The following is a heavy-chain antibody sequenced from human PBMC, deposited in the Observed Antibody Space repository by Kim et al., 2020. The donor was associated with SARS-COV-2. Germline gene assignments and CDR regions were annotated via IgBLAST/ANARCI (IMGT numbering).Heavy chain of an antibody. D-gene: IGHD3-16*02. Sequence: SETLSLTCAVYGGSFSGYYWSWIRQPPGKGLEWIGEINHSGSTNYNPSLKSRVTISVDTSKNQFSLKLSSVTAADTAVYYCSRGHHDYVWGSYRAGLAF. V-gene: IGHV4-34*01. CDR3: SRGHHDYVWGSYRAGLAF. CDR2: INHSGST. CDR1: GGSFSGYY. J-gene: IGHJ3*01.